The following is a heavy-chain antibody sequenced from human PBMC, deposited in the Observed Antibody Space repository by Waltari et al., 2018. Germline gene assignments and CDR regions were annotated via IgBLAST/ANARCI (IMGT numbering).Heavy chain of an antibody. CDR3: ARRSVEYKIYGDYVDY. J-gene: IGHJ4*02. CDR1: GGSFSGYY. Sequence: QVQLQQWGAGLLKPSETLSLTCAVYGGSFSGYYWSWIRQPPGKGLEWIGEINHSGSTNYNPSLESRVTISVDTSKNQFSLKLSSVTAADTAVYYCARRSVEYKIYGDYVDYWGQGTLVTVSS. CDR2: INHSGST. V-gene: IGHV4-34*01. D-gene: IGHD4-17*01.